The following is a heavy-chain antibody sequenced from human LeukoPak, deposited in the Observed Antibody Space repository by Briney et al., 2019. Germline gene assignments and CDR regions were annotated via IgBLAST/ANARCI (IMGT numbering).Heavy chain of an antibody. V-gene: IGHV3-48*03. J-gene: IGHJ4*02. CDR2: ISTGGSII. D-gene: IGHD3-22*01. Sequence: GGSLRLSCAASGFTFSTYEVNWVRQAPGKGLEWVSYISTGGSIIYYADSVKGRFTISRDNAQNSLYLQMNSLRAEDTAVYYCATAYSGYYTYYFDYWGQGTLVTVSS. CDR1: GFTFSTYE. CDR3: ATAYSGYYTYYFDY.